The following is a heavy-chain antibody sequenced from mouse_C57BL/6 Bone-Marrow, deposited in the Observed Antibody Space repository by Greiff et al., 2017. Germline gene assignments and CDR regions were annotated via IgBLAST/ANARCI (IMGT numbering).Heavy chain of an antibody. CDR3: ARVPFSTMVTSFDY. J-gene: IGHJ2*01. D-gene: IGHD2-2*01. Sequence: EVKLVESGGGLVQPGGSLSLSCAASGFTFTDYYMSWVRQPPGKALEWLGFIRNKANGYTTEYSASVKGRFTISRDNSQSILYLQMNALRAEDSAPYYCARVPFSTMVTSFDYWGQGTTLTVSS. CDR1: GFTFTDYY. V-gene: IGHV7-3*01. CDR2: IRNKANGYTT.